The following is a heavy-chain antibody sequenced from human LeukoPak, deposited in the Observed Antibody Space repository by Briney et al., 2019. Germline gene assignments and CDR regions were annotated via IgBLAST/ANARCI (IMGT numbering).Heavy chain of an antibody. J-gene: IGHJ4*02. V-gene: IGHV3-74*01. CDR3: ARDPKNNYFDY. Sequence: GGSLRLSCAASGFTFSTYWMHWVRQAPGKGLVWVSRINTDGSSTTYADSVKGRFTLSRDNARNALFLQMNSLRAEDTAVYYCARDPKNNYFDYWGQGNLVTVSS. CDR2: INTDGSST. CDR1: GFTFSTYW.